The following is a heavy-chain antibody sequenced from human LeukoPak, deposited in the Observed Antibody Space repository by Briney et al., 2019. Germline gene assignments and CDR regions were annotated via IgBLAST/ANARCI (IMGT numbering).Heavy chain of an antibody. V-gene: IGHV1-18*01. CDR1: GYTFTSYG. Sequence: GASVKVSCKASGYTFTSYGISWVRQAPGQGLEWMGWISAYNGSTNYAQKLQGRVTMTTDTSTSTAYMELRSLRSDDTAVYYCARDQLREYYYGPGSYSPDYWGQGTLVTVSS. CDR2: ISAYNGST. D-gene: IGHD3-10*01. CDR3: ARDQLREYYYGPGSYSPDY. J-gene: IGHJ4*02.